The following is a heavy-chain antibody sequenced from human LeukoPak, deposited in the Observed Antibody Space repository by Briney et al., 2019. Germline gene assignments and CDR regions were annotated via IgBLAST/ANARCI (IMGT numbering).Heavy chain of an antibody. CDR3: AKVPVFSLTISEVVTDDAFDI. Sequence: GGSLRLSCAASGFTFSSYAMSWVRQAPGKRLEWVSAISGSGGDTYYADSVKGRFTISRDNSKNTLYLQMNSLRAEDTAVYYCAKVPVFSLTISEVVTDDAFDIWGQGTIVTVSS. V-gene: IGHV3-23*01. CDR2: ISGSGGDT. CDR1: GFTFSSYA. J-gene: IGHJ3*02. D-gene: IGHD3-3*01.